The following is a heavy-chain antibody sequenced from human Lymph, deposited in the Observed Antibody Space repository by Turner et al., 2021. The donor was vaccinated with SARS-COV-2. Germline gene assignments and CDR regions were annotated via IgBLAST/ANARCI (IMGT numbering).Heavy chain of an antibody. Sequence: EVQLVETGGGLTPPGGSLRLSCAASGIIVSRNYMNWVRQAPGKGLEWGSVSDSGGTTKYADAGKGRFTISRDNSKNTLYRKMNSLRVEDTAVYYCARDLGTYGMDVWGQGTTVTVSS. CDR3: ARDLGTYGMDV. J-gene: IGHJ6*02. D-gene: IGHD6-13*01. CDR1: GIIVSRNY. CDR2: SDSGGTT. V-gene: IGHV3-53*02.